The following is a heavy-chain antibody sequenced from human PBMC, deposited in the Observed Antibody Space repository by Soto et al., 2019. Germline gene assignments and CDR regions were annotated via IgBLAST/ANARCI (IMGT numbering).Heavy chain of an antibody. Sequence: ASVKVSCKASGYTFTGHYIHWVRQAPGQGLEWMGWINPNSGGTKYAQKFQGWVTMTRDTSISTAYMELSRLRSDDTAVYYCARDSSCLWYHYASGSADAFDIWGQGTMVTVSS. J-gene: IGHJ3*02. CDR3: ARDSSCLWYHYASGSADAFDI. V-gene: IGHV1-2*04. D-gene: IGHD3-10*01. CDR2: INPNSGGT. CDR1: GYTFTGHY.